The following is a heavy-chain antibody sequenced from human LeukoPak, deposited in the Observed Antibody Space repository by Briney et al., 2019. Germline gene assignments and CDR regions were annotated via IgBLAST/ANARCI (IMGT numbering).Heavy chain of an antibody. CDR2: INSDGSST. CDR1: GFTFSSYW. J-gene: IGHJ4*02. D-gene: IGHD6-13*01. V-gene: IGHV3-74*01. CDR3: AKDILAAGLFFDY. Sequence: SGGSLRLSCAASGFTFSSYWMHWVRQAPGKGLAWASRINSDGSSTSYADSVKGRFTISRDNAKNSLFLQMNSLRAEDTAVYYCAKDILAAGLFFDYWGQGALVTVSS.